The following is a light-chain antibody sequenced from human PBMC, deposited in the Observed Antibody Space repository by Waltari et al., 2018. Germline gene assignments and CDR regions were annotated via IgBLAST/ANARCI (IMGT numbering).Light chain of an antibody. V-gene: IGLV3-1*01. Sequence: SYALTHPPSVSVSPGQSATITCSGDNLGDKYASWYQQRPGQSPVLVIYQDVMRPSGIPERFSGSNSGNTATLTISETQAMDEADYYCQTWDSSAGVFGGGTKLTVL. J-gene: IGLJ3*02. CDR1: NLGDKY. CDR2: QDV. CDR3: QTWDSSAGV.